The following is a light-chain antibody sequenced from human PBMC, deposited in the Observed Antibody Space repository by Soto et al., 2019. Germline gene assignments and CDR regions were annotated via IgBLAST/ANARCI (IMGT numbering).Light chain of an antibody. CDR1: QNIRNW. J-gene: IGKJ1*01. V-gene: IGKV1-5*01. CDR2: DVS. CDR3: QQYDSYWT. Sequence: DIQMTQSPSTLSASIGYRFTITCRASQNIRNWLAWYQQKPGKAPKLLIYDVSSLESGVPPRFSGSGSGTDFTLTISGLQPDDFATYYCQQYDSYWTFGQGTKVDI.